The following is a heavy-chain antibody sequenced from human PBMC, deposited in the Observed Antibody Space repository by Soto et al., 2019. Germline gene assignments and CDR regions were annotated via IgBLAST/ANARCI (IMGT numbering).Heavy chain of an antibody. V-gene: IGHV1-3*01. CDR3: ARIGGSGRPLYH. D-gene: IGHD2-15*01. CDR2: INAGKGNT. CDR1: GYTFTSYA. J-gene: IGHJ5*02. Sequence: ASVKVSCKASGYTFTSYAMHWVRQAPGQRLEWMGWINAGKGNTKYSQKFQGRVTITRDTSASTAYMELSSLRSEDTAVYYCARIGGSGRPLYHWGQGTLVTVSS.